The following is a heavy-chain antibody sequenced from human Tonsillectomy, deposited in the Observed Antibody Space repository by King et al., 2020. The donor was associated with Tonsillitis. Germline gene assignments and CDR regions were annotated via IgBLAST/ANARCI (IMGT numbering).Heavy chain of an antibody. V-gene: IGHV3-21*01. CDR2: IVKDSGET. Sequence: LQLVQSGGGLVKPGGSLRLSCAASGFTFTTYSMIWVRQAPGKGLEWVSTIVKDSGETFYADSVKGRFTISRDNAKKSLYLQMNSLRAEDTAVYYCAREDRSSNWYGFAFWGQGTLVTVSS. CDR3: AREDRSSNWYGFAF. J-gene: IGHJ4*02. D-gene: IGHD6-13*01. CDR1: GFTFTTYS.